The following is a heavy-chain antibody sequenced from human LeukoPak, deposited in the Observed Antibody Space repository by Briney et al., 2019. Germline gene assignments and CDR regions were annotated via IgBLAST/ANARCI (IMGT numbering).Heavy chain of an antibody. CDR3: ATVEWSRSQGPPSGSRLNSGGYNCYFMDV. D-gene: IGHD1-26*01. CDR1: GYTFTNNY. V-gene: IGHV1-46*01. J-gene: IGHJ6*03. CDR2: INPSTGGT. Sequence: ASVTVSCKASGYTFTNNYVHWVRQAPGQGLEWMGIINPSTGGTVYAQKFQDRLTMSEDTSTDTAYMELTSLNSDDTAVYYCATVEWSRSQGPPSGSRLNSGGYNCYFMDVWGKGTAVSVSS.